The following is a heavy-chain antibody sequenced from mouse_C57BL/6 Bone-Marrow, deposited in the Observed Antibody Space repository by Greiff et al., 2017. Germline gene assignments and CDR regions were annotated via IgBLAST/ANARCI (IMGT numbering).Heavy chain of an antibody. J-gene: IGHJ4*01. D-gene: IGHD2-1*01. CDR3: ALIYYGNYDAMDY. Sequence: QVQLQQSGAELVKPGASVKMSCKASGYTFTTYPIEWMKQNHGKSLEWIGNFHPYNDDTKYNEKFKGKATLTVEKSSSTVYFELSRLTSDDSAVYYGALIYYGNYDAMDYWGQGTSVTVSS. V-gene: IGHV1-47*01. CDR1: GYTFTTYP. CDR2: FHPYNDDT.